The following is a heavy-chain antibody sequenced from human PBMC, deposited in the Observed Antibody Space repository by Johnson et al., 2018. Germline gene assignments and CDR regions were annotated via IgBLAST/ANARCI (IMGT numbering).Heavy chain of an antibody. Sequence: QVQLVESGGGVVQPGRSLRLSCAASGFTFSSYGMHWVRQAPGKGLEWVAVIWYDGSNKYYADSVKGRFTISRDNSKNTLYLQMNSLRAEDTAVYYCAKDSGDFWRGYYTAYYYYYMDVWGKGTTVTVSS. CDR2: IWYDGSNK. D-gene: IGHD3-3*01. V-gene: IGHV3-33*06. CDR1: GFTFSSYG. CDR3: AKDSGDFWRGYYTAYYYYYMDV. J-gene: IGHJ6*03.